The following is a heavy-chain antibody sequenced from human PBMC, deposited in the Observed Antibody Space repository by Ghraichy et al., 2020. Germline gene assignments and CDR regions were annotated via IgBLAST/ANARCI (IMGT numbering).Heavy chain of an antibody. CDR3: AKDLGGYFDY. J-gene: IGHJ4*02. CDR2: ISFDGHNK. Sequence: GGSLRLSCAASGFTFSTSGMHWVRQAPGKGLEWVTIISFDGHNKYYADSVKGRFTVSRDNSKNTLYLQMNSLRAEDTAVYFCAKDLGGYFDYWGQGTLVTVSS. CDR1: GFTFSTSG. V-gene: IGHV3-30*18. D-gene: IGHD3-16*01.